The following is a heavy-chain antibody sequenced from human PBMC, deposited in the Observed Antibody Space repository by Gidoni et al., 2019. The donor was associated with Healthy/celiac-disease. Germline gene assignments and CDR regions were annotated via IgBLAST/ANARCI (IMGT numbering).Heavy chain of an antibody. CDR3: ARDRGIVGATDLAFDI. CDR1: GGTFSSYA. V-gene: IGHV1-69*01. J-gene: IGHJ3*02. Sequence: QVQLVQSGAEVKKPGSSVKVSCKASGGTFSSYAISWVRQAPGQGLEWMGGIIPIFGTANYAQKFQGRVTITADESTSTAYMELSSLRSEDTAVYYCARDRGIVGATDLAFDIWGQGTMVTVSS. CDR2: IIPIFGTA. D-gene: IGHD1-26*01.